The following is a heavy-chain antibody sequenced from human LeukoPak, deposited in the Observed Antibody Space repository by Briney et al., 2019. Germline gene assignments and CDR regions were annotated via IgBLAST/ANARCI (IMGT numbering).Heavy chain of an antibody. D-gene: IGHD2-15*01. CDR1: GGSISSYY. J-gene: IGHJ3*02. Sequence: TSETLSLTCTVSGGSISSYYWSWIRQPPGKGLEWIGYIYYSGSTNYNPSLKSRVTISVDTPKNQFPLKLSSVTAADTAVYYCASTLGYCSGGSCYFHAFDIWGQGTMVTVSS. CDR2: IYYSGST. V-gene: IGHV4-59*08. CDR3: ASTLGYCSGGSCYFHAFDI.